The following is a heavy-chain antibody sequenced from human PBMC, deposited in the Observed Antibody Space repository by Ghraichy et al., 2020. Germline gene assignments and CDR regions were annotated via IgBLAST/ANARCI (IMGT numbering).Heavy chain of an antibody. J-gene: IGHJ6*02. CDR1: GGSISSYY. D-gene: IGHD3-22*01. Sequence: SETLSLTCTVSGGSISSYYWNWIRQPPGKGLEWIGYIYYSGSTNYNPSLKSRVTISVDTSKNQFSLKLSSVTAADTAVYYCARGPTYYYDSRTARYYYYGMDVWGQGTTVTVSS. CDR2: IYYSGST. V-gene: IGHV4-59*01. CDR3: ARGPTYYYDSRTARYYYYGMDV.